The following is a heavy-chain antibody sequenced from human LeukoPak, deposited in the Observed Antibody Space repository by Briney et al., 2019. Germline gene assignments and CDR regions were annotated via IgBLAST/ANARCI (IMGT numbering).Heavy chain of an antibody. CDR2: IDRSDSYT. V-gene: IGHV5-10-1*01. Sequence: GASLKISCKGSGYRFTTYWISRVRQMPGKGLEGMGRIDRSDSYTNFRPSFQGHVTISADKSISTAYLQWSSLKASDTAMYYCARHRVGQLYYFYYWDQGALLTVSS. J-gene: IGHJ4*02. CDR1: GYRFTTYW. D-gene: IGHD3-16*02. CDR3: ARHRVGQLYYFYY.